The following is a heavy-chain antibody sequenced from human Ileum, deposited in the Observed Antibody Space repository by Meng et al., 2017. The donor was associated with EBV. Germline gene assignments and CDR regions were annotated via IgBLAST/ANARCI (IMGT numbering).Heavy chain of an antibody. V-gene: IGHV4-61*08. CDR1: GASVTSSGYY. Sequence: SGPGSVNPSESLSLTCTVSGASVTSSGYYWSWLRQSPGKGLEWLGYVNYNGDSTYNPSLKSRVTIFIDTSKKQFYLNLTSATAADTAIYYCARDLRVGGAFDYWGQGTLVTVSS. J-gene: IGHJ4*02. CDR2: VNYNGDS. CDR3: ARDLRVGGAFDY. D-gene: IGHD1-26*01.